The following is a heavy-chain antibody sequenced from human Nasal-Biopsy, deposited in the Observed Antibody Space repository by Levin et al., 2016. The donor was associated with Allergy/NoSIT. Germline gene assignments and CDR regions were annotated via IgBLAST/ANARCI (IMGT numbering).Heavy chain of an antibody. CDR3: ARDHLFAFDI. CDR1: GFTFSGYS. V-gene: IGHV3-48*02. D-gene: IGHD3-3*02. J-gene: IGHJ3*02. Sequence: GESLKISCAASGFTFSGYSVNWVRQAPGKGLEWISYISNGMSTISYADSVKGRFTISTDNAKNALYLQMNSLRDEDTAIYYCARDHLFAFDIWGQGTMVTVSS. CDR2: ISNGMSTI.